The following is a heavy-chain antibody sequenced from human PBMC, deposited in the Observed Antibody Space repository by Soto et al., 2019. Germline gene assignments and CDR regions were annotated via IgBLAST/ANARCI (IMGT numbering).Heavy chain of an antibody. Sequence: EVQLLESGGGLVQPGGSLRLSCAASGFTFSSYAMSWVRQAPGKGLEWVSAISGSGGSTYYADSVKGRFTISRDNSKNTLDLQMNSLRAEDTAVYYCAKLLYVSIMAELRYFDWSFDYWGQGTLVTVSS. D-gene: IGHD3-9*01. J-gene: IGHJ4*02. V-gene: IGHV3-23*01. CDR3: AKLLYVSIMAELRYFDWSFDY. CDR2: ISGSGGST. CDR1: GFTFSSYA.